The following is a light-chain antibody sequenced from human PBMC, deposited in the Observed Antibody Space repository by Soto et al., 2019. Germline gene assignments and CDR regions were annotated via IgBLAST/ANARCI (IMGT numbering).Light chain of an antibody. CDR1: QSLLHVNGYTY. Sequence: DIVMTQSPLSLPVTPGEPASISCRSSQSLLHVNGYTYLDWYLQKPEQSPQLLMYLVSIRASGVPDRFSGSGSGTDFTLKISRVEAEDVGVYYCMQAVQIPGTFGQGTKVEIK. V-gene: IGKV2-28*01. CDR2: LVS. CDR3: MQAVQIPGT. J-gene: IGKJ1*01.